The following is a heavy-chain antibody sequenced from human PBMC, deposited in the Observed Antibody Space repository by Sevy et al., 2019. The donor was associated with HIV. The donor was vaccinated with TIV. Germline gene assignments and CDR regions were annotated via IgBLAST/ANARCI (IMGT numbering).Heavy chain of an antibody. V-gene: IGHV3-21*04. J-gene: IGHJ1*01. Sequence: GGSLRLSCAASGFTFSSYSMNWVRQAPGKGLEWVSSISSSSHYIYYADSLKGRFTISRDNANNSLYRQMNSLRAEDTAVYYCARDGDIVVVPAAIEYFQHWGQGTLVTVSS. CDR2: ISSSSHYI. CDR1: GFTFSSYS. D-gene: IGHD2-2*01. CDR3: ARDGDIVVVPAAIEYFQH.